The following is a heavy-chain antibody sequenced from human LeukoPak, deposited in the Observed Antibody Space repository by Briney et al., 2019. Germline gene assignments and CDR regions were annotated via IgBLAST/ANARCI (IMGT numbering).Heavy chain of an antibody. CDR1: GFTFSSLA. D-gene: IGHD1-26*01. V-gene: IGHV3-23*01. Sequence: PGGSLRLSCAASGFTFSSLAMSWVRQAPGKGLEWVSGISGSGGNTYYADSVKGRFTVFRDNSKNTLYLQINRLRAEDTAVYYCAKAGSIRFDYWGQGTLVTVSS. J-gene: IGHJ4*02. CDR2: ISGSGGNT. CDR3: AKAGSIRFDY.